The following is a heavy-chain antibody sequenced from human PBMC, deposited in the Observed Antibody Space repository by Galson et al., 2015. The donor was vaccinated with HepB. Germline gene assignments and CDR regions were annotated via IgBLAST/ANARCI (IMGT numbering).Heavy chain of an antibody. V-gene: IGHV5-51*01. D-gene: IGHD3-10*01. Sequence: QSGAEVKKPGESLKISCKGSGYSFTSYWIGWVRQMPGKGLEWMGIIYPGDSDTRYSPSFQGQVTISADKSISTAYLQWSSLKASDTAMYYCARHSGGLWFGEFPPRYYYYYGMDVGGQGTTVTASS. CDR3: ARHSGGLWFGEFPPRYYYYYGMDV. CDR2: IYPGDSDT. J-gene: IGHJ6*02. CDR1: GYSFTSYW.